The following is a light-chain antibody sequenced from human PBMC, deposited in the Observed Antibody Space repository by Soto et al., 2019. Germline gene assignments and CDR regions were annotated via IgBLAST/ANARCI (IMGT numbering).Light chain of an antibody. CDR2: DVT. J-gene: IGLJ1*01. CDR3: CSYAGGISV. V-gene: IGLV2-23*02. CDR1: SSDVGTYNL. Sequence: QPVLTQPASASGSPGQSITISCTGTSSDVGTYNLVSWYQKHPGNVPKLIIFDVTKRPSGVSNRFSGSKSGNTASLTISGLQAEVEATYTCCSYAGGISVFGTGTKVTV.